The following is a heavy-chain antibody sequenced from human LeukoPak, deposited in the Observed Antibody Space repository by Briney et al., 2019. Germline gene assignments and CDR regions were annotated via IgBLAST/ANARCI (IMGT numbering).Heavy chain of an antibody. CDR1: GGSISGYY. D-gene: IGHD6-19*01. J-gene: IGHJ4*02. V-gene: IGHV4-59*01. CDR3: ARDGRAGSLFAY. CDR2: ISYSGST. Sequence: SETLSLTCTVSGGSISGYYWSWIRQPPGKGLEWVGYISYSGSTNYNPSLKSRVTISVDTSKNQLSLKLSSVTAADTAIYYCARDGRAGSLFAYWGQGTLVTVSS.